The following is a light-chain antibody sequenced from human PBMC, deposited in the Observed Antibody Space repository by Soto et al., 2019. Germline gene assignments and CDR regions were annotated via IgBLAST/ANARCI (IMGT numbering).Light chain of an antibody. CDR1: SGHIGYV. CDR2: LEVSGSY. V-gene: IGLV4-60*02. CDR3: ETWDNNIHV. Sequence: QSVLTQSSSASASLGSSVKLTCTLSSGHIGYVIALHQQQPGKAPRYLMKLEVSGSYNKGSGVPDRFSGSSSGADRYLTISNLQYEDDADYYCETWDNNIHVFGGGTKLTVL. J-gene: IGLJ2*01.